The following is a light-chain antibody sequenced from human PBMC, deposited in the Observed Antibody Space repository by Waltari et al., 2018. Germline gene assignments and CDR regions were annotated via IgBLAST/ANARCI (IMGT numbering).Light chain of an antibody. CDR2: KAS. J-gene: IGKJ4*01. CDR1: KTISSW. CDR3: QQYNSAPLT. V-gene: IGKV1-5*01. Sequence: DIQMTQSPSSLSASVGDKVTITCQASKTISSWLAWYQQKPGRAPKPLIYKASSLESGVPSRFSGSGSGTDFTLTISSLQPEDFATYYCQQYNSAPLTFGGGTKVEIK.